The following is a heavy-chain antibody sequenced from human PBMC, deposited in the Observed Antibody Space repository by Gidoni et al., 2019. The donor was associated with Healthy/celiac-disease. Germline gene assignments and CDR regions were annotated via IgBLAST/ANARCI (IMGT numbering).Heavy chain of an antibody. CDR1: GYSFTSYW. CDR2: IYPGDSDT. Sequence: EVQLVQSGAEVKKPGESLKISCKGSGYSFTSYWIGWVRQMPGKGLEWMGIIYPGDSDTRYSPSFQGQVTISADKSISTAYLQWSSLKASDTAMYYCATSLANIPGIAAAGGHYGMDVWGQGTTVTVSS. J-gene: IGHJ6*02. CDR3: ATSLANIPGIAAAGGHYGMDV. V-gene: IGHV5-51*01. D-gene: IGHD6-13*01.